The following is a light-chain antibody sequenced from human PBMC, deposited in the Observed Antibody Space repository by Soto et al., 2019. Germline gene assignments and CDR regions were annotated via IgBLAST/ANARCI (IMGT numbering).Light chain of an antibody. J-gene: IGKJ4*01. CDR3: MQALQTPELT. V-gene: IGKV2-28*01. Sequence: DIVMTQSPLSLPVTPGEPASISCRSSQSLLHSNGYNYLDWYLQKPGQSPQLLIYLGSNRASGVPARFSGSGSGTDFTLKISRVEAEDVGVYYCMQALQTPELTFGGGTKVEIK. CDR2: LGS. CDR1: QSLLHSNGYNY.